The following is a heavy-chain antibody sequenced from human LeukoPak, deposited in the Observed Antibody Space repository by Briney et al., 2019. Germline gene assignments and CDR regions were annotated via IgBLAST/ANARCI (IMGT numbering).Heavy chain of an antibody. CDR3: ARGRLYYDSSGYYPNFDY. J-gene: IGHJ4*02. V-gene: IGHV4-30-4*08. CDR2: IYYSGST. Sequence: SETLSLTCTVSGGSISSGDYYWSWIRQPPGKGLEWIVYIYYSGSTYYNPSLKSRVTISVDTSKNQFSLKLSSVTAADTAVYYCARGRLYYDSSGYYPNFDYWGQGTLVTVSS. CDR1: GGSISSGDYY. D-gene: IGHD3-22*01.